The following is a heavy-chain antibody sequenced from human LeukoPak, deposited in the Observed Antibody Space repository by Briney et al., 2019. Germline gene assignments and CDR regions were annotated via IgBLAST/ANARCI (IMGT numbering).Heavy chain of an antibody. CDR3: ARGKSEGRYYDFWSGYLGPYYYYYMDV. D-gene: IGHD3-3*01. Sequence: ASVKVSCKASGYTFTSYYMHWVRQAPGQGLEWMGIINPSGGNTGYAQKFQGRVTITRNTSISTAYMELSSLRSEDTAVYYCARGKSEGRYYDFWSGYLGPYYYYYMDVWGKGTTVTVSS. CDR1: GYTFTSYY. V-gene: IGHV1-46*01. J-gene: IGHJ6*03. CDR2: INPSGGNT.